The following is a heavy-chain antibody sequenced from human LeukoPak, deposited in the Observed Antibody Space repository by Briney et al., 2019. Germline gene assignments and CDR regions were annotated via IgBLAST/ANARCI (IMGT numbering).Heavy chain of an antibody. Sequence: GGSLRLSCAASGFTFSNYWMKWVRQAPGKGLEWVANIKEDGRQKYYVDSVKGRFTSSRDNAKNSVYLQMSSLRDEDTAVYYCARGLNTSPGVDYWGQGTLVVVSS. CDR2: IKEDGRQK. V-gene: IGHV3-7*01. D-gene: IGHD3-16*01. CDR1: GFTFSNYW. CDR3: ARGLNTSPGVDY. J-gene: IGHJ4*02.